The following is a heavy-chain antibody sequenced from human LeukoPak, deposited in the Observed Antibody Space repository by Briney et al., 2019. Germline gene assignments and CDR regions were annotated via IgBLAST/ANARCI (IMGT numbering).Heavy chain of an antibody. CDR3: ARVMRYNYGYGDY. CDR2: IYHSGST. CDR1: GYSISSGYY. V-gene: IGHV4-38-2*02. J-gene: IGHJ4*02. Sequence: SETLSLTCTVSGYSISSGYYWGWIRQPPGKGLEWIGSIYHSGSTYYNPSLKSRVTISVDTSKNQFSLKLNSVTAADTAVYYCARVMRYNYGYGDYWGQGTLVTVSS. D-gene: IGHD5-18*01.